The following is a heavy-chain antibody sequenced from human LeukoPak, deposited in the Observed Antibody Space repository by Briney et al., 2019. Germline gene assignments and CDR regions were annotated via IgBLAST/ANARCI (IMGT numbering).Heavy chain of an antibody. CDR3: TREGVYSPDPTSYLRLPFDI. J-gene: IGHJ3*02. CDR1: GGTFSSYA. CDR2: IIPTLNVA. V-gene: IGHV1-69*04. D-gene: IGHD3-16*02. Sequence: GSSVKVSCKASGGTFSSYAISWVRQAPGQGLEWMGRIIPTLNVANFAQKFRGRVSITADKSTNTAHLELSNLRSEDTAVYYCTREGVYSPDPTSYLRLPFDIWGKGTLVIVSS.